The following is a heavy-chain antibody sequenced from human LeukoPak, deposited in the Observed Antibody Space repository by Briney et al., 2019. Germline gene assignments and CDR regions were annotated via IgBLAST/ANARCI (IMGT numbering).Heavy chain of an antibody. CDR2: ISYDGSNK. CDR1: GFAFSSYG. V-gene: IGHV3-30*18. Sequence: GGSLRLSCAASGFAFSSYGMHWVRQAPGKGLEWVAVISYDGSNKYYADSVKGRFTISRDNSKNTLYLQMNSLRAEDTAVYYCAKDRRLGELSLYIDYWGQGTLVTVSS. J-gene: IGHJ4*02. D-gene: IGHD3-16*02. CDR3: AKDRRLGELSLYIDY.